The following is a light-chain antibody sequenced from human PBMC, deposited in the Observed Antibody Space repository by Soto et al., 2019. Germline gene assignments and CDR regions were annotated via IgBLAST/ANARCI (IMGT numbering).Light chain of an antibody. V-gene: IGKV3-20*01. CDR3: QQYGGSPIT. J-gene: IGKJ5*01. Sequence: EDVLAHSPGTLSLSSGERATLSRKASQSVNSNLAWYQQKPGQAPRLIIYGASSRATGIPDRFSGSGSATEFTLTISRLEPEDFEVFYCQQYGGSPITFGQGTRLEIK. CDR1: QSVNSN. CDR2: GAS.